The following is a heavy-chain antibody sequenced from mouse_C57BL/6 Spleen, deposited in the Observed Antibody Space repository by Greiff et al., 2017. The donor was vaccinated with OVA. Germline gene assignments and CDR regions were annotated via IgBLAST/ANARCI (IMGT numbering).Heavy chain of an antibody. CDR1: GYAFSSYW. V-gene: IGHV1-80*01. Sequence: VQLQQSGAELVKPGASVKISCKASGYAFSSYWMNWVKQRPGKGLEWIGQIYPGDGDTNYNGKFKGKATLTADKSSSTAYMQLSSLTSEDSAVYFCDREEVYRSSYWFGYWGEGPLVTVSA. D-gene: IGHD1-1*01. CDR3: DREEVYRSSYWFGY. J-gene: IGHJ3*01. CDR2: IYPGDGDT.